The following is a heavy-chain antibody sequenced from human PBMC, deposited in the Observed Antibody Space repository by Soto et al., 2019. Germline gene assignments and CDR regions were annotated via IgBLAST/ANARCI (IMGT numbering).Heavy chain of an antibody. D-gene: IGHD2-21*01. J-gene: IGHJ4*02. CDR1: GSTFSNYG. Sequence: GGSLRLSCAASGSTFSNYGMHWVRQAPGKGLEWVAVIWYDGNNKYYADSVKGRFTISRDNSNNTLYVQMTSLRAEDTAVYYCARGLHSLFDYWGQGTLVTVSS. CDR3: ARGLHSLFDY. CDR2: IWYDGNNK. V-gene: IGHV3-33*01.